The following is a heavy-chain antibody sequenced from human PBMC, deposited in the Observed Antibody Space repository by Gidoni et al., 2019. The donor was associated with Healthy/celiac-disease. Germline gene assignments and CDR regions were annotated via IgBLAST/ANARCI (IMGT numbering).Heavy chain of an antibody. CDR1: GFTFSSYA. CDR3: AKKKRGDIVVVPAAFDY. D-gene: IGHD2-2*01. V-gene: IGHV3-23*01. CDR2: ISGSGGST. J-gene: IGHJ4*02. Sequence: EVQLLESGGGLVQPGGSLRLSCAASGFTFSSYAMSWVRQAPGKGLGGFSAISGSGGSTYYADSVKGRFTISRDNSKNTLYLQMNSLRAEDTAVYYCAKKKRGDIVVVPAAFDYWGQGTLVTVSS.